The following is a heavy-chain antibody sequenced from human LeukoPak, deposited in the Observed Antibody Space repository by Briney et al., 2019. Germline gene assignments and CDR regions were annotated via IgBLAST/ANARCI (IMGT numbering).Heavy chain of an antibody. CDR3: ARGYCSGGSCYSYYYYNYMDV. Sequence: GASVKVSCKASRGTFSNYAISWVRQAPGQGLEWMGGIIPIFGTANYAQKLQGRVTITADESTSTAYMELSSLRSEDTAVYYCARGYCSGGSCYSYYYYNYMDVWGKGTTVTVSS. D-gene: IGHD2-15*01. CDR2: IIPIFGTA. V-gene: IGHV1-69*13. J-gene: IGHJ6*03. CDR1: RGTFSNYA.